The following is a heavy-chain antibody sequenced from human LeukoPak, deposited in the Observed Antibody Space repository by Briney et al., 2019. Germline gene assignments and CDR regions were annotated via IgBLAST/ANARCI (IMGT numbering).Heavy chain of an antibody. D-gene: IGHD1-26*01. CDR3: AREDAELRSGDAFDI. CDR1: GFTFSTYA. V-gene: IGHV3-23*01. Sequence: GGSLRLSCAASGFTFSTYAMSWVRQAPGKGLEWVSAISVSAGSTYYADSVKGRFTISRDNSKSTLYLQMNSLRAEDTAVYYCAREDAELRSGDAFDIWGQGTMVTVSS. CDR2: ISVSAGST. J-gene: IGHJ3*02.